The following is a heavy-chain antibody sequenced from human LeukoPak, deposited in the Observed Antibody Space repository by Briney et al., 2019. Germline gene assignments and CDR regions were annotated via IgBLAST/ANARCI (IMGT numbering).Heavy chain of an antibody. CDR3: TSPQVGYSTSSRDYYYYMDV. Sequence: GESLKISCKGSEYSFSNFWSGWVRQMPGRGLEWVGFIYAGDSETRYSPSFQGEVTISADKSISTAYLQWSSLKASDSAMYYCTSPQVGYSTSSRDYYYYMDVWGKGTTVTVSS. V-gene: IGHV5-51*01. CDR2: IYAGDSET. J-gene: IGHJ6*03. D-gene: IGHD6-6*01. CDR1: EYSFSNFW.